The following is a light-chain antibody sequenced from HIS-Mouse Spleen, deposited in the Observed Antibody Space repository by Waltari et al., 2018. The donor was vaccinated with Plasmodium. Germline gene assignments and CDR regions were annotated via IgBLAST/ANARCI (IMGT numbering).Light chain of an antibody. V-gene: IGLV2-11*01. CDR1: SSDVGGYNY. Sequence: QSALTQPRSVSGSPGQSVTISCTGTSSDVGGYNYVSWYQQHPGKAPKRMIYDVSKRPSGVPVRFSGSKSCNTASLTISGLQAEDEADYYCCSYAGSYTYVFGTGTKVTVL. J-gene: IGLJ1*01. CDR3: CSYAGSYTYV. CDR2: DVS.